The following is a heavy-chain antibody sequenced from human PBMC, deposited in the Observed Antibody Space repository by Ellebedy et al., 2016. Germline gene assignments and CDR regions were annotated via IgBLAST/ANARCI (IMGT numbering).Heavy chain of an antibody. V-gene: IGHV1-69*13. CDR1: GGTFSSYA. CDR3: ARDRSAAAGKFTAFDI. Sequence: SVKVSXKASGGTFSSYAISWVRQAPGQGLEWMGGIIPIFGTANYAQKFQGRVTITADESTSTAYMELSSLRSEDTAVYYCARDRSAAAGKFTAFDIWGQGTMVTVSS. D-gene: IGHD6-13*01. CDR2: IIPIFGTA. J-gene: IGHJ3*02.